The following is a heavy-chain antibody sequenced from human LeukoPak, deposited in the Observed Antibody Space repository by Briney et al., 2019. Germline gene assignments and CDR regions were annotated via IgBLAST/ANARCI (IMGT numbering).Heavy chain of an antibody. CDR1: GFTFSSYA. Sequence: PGGSLRLSCAASGFTFSSYAMSWVRQAPGKGLEWVSAISGSAGSTWYADSVKGRFTISRDNSKNTLYLQMNSLRAEDTAVYYCAKDVGMIGYCSGGSCYAIDYWGQGTLVTVSS. J-gene: IGHJ4*02. CDR3: AKDVGMIGYCSGGSCYAIDY. CDR2: ISGSAGST. D-gene: IGHD2-15*01. V-gene: IGHV3-23*01.